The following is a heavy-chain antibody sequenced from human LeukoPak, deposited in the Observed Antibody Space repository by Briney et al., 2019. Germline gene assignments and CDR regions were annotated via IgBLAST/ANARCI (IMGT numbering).Heavy chain of an antibody. J-gene: IGHJ4*02. Sequence: SESLSLTCTVSGGSISSSSDYWGWSRQPPGKGLEWIGSIYYSGSTYYNPSLKSRVTISVDTSKNQFSLKLSSVTAADTAVYYCASLVVVTAILDYWGQGTLVTVSS. CDR2: IYYSGST. V-gene: IGHV4-39*01. CDR3: ASLVVVTAILDY. CDR1: GGSISSSSDY. D-gene: IGHD2-21*02.